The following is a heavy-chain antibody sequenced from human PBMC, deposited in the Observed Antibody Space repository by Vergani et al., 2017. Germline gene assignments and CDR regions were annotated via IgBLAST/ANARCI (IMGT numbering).Heavy chain of an antibody. CDR1: NSSINSNYY. D-gene: IGHD3-9*01. CDR3: VRDAINYDVLTGYYIGLDS. Sequence: QVQLQESGPGLVQPAETLSLTCVVSNSSINSNYYWGWIRQSPGKRLEWIGSVYNSGSTFSNPSLKSRVTISVDKSKKLISLILNSVTAADTAVYYCVRDAINYDVLTGYYIGLDSWGQGTLVTVSS. V-gene: IGHV4-38-2*01. CDR2: VYNSGST. J-gene: IGHJ4*02.